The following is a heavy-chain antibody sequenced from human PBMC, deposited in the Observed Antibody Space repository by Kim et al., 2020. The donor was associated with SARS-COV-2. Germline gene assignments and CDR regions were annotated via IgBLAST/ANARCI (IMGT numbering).Heavy chain of an antibody. CDR3: AKSPLRFLEWLALVYFDY. V-gene: IGHV3-23*01. J-gene: IGHJ4*02. Sequence: KGRFTISRDSSKNSKDLQMNSLRTDDTAVYYCAKSPLRFLEWLALVYFDYWGQGTLVTVSS. D-gene: IGHD3-3*01.